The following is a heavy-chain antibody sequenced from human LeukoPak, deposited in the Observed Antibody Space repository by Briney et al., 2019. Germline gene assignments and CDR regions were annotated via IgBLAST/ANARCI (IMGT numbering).Heavy chain of an antibody. V-gene: IGHV4-34*01. CDR1: GGSFSGYY. CDR3: APGRYCTNGVCSKALGY. J-gene: IGHJ4*02. CDR2: INHSGST. D-gene: IGHD2-8*01. Sequence: PSETLSLTCAVYGGSFSGYYWSWIRQPPGKGLEWIGEINHSGSTNYNPSLKSRVTISVDTSKNQFSLKLSSVTAADTAVYYCAPGRYCTNGVCSKALGYWGQGTLVTVSS.